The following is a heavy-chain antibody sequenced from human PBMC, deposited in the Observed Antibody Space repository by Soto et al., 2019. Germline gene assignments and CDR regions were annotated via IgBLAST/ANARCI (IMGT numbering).Heavy chain of an antibody. CDR2: INHSGST. V-gene: IGHV4-34*01. D-gene: IGHD3-9*01. J-gene: IGHJ4*02. CDR1: GGSFSGYY. CDR3: ARLEGLATISYYFDF. Sequence: SETLSLTCAVYGGSFSGYYWSWIRQPPGKGLEWIGEINHSGSTYYNPSLKSRVTISVDTSKSQFSLKLNFVTAADSAVYYCARLEGLATISYYFDFWGPGALVTVSS.